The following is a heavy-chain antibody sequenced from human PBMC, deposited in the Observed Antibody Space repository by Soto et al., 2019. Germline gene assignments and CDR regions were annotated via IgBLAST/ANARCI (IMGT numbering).Heavy chain of an antibody. CDR3: ARDPSGRGAQPPNYYYYGMDV. D-gene: IGHD3-10*01. V-gene: IGHV1-3*01. CDR1: GYTFTSYA. Sequence: ASVKVSCKASGYTFTSYALHWVRQAPGQRLEWMGWINAGNGNTKYSQKFQGRVTITRDTSASTAYMELSSLRSEDTAVYYCARDPSGRGAQPPNYYYYGMDVWGQGTTVTVSS. CDR2: INAGNGNT. J-gene: IGHJ6*02.